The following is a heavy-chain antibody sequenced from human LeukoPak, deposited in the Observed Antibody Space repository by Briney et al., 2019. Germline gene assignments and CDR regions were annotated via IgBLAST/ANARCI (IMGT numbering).Heavy chain of an antibody. CDR3: VKSSRRYYYDSSGYYQ. V-gene: IGHV3-23*01. D-gene: IGHD3-22*01. Sequence: GGSLRLSCAASGFTFSSYAMSWVRQAPGKGLEWVSVISGSGGSTYYADSVKGRFTISRDSSKNTLYLQMNSLRAEDTAVYYCVKSSRRYYYDSSGYYQWGQGTLVTVSS. J-gene: IGHJ4*02. CDR2: ISGSGGST. CDR1: GFTFSSYA.